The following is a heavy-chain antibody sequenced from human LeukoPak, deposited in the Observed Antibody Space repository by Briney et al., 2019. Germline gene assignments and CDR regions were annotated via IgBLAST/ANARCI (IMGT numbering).Heavy chain of an antibody. CDR3: ARCYSSSWASYYYYYYMDV. J-gene: IGHJ6*03. V-gene: IGHV4-34*01. CDR2: INHSGST. D-gene: IGHD6-13*01. Sequence: PSETLSLTCAVYGGSFSGYYWSWIRQPPGKGLEWIGEINHSGSTNYNPSLKSRVTISVDTSKNQFSLKLSPVTAADTAVYYCARCYSSSWASYYYYYYMDVWGKGTTVTVSS. CDR1: GGSFSGYY.